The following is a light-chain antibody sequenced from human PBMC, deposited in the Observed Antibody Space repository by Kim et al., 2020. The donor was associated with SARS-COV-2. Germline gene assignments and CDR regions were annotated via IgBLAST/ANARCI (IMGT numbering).Light chain of an antibody. CDR3: QQYGSSPQT. CDR2: ATS. CDR1: QSVSSSY. V-gene: IGKV3-20*01. J-gene: IGKJ2*01. Sequence: EIVLTQPPGTLSLSPGERATLSCRASQSVSSSYLAWYQQKPGQAPRLLIYATSSRATGIPDRFRGGGSGTDFTLTISRLEPEDFAVYYCQQYGSSPQTFGQGTKLEIK.